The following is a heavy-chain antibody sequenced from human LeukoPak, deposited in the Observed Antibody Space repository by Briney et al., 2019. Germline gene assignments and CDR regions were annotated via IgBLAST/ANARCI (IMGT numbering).Heavy chain of an antibody. D-gene: IGHD1-20*01. CDR2: ISSSGSTI. CDR3: ARGPSGGNNLWMDY. J-gene: IGHJ4*02. CDR1: GFTFSSYE. V-gene: IGHV3-48*03. Sequence: GGSLRLSCAASGFTFSSYEMNWVRQAPGKGLEWVSYISSSGSTIYYADSVKGRFTISRDNAKNSLYLQMNSLRTEDTAVYYCARGPSGGNNLWMDYWGQGTLVTVSS.